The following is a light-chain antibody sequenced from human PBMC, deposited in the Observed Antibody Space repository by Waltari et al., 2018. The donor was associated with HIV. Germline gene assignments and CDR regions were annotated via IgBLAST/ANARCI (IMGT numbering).Light chain of an antibody. V-gene: IGLV1-44*01. J-gene: IGLJ1*01. CDR1: SSNIGRND. CDR2: GNN. Sequence: QSVLTQSPSASGTPGQRVTVSCSGSSSNIGRNDVSWYQLPPGTAPKLLIYGNNKRPSGVPDRFSGSKSGTSASLAISGLQPEDEADYYCGTWDDSLNGFYVFGTGTKVTVL. CDR3: GTWDDSLNGFYV.